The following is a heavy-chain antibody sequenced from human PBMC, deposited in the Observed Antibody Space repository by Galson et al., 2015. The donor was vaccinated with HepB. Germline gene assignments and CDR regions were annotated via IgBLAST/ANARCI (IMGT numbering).Heavy chain of an antibody. CDR1: GGTFSSYA. Sequence: SVKVSCKASGGTFSSYAISWVRQAPGQGLEWMGGIIPIFGTANYAQKFQGRVTITADESTSTAYMELSSLRSEDTAVYYCAREPLDYYDSSGFGGWFDPWGQGTLVTVSS. J-gene: IGHJ5*02. D-gene: IGHD3-22*01. CDR3: AREPLDYYDSSGFGGWFDP. CDR2: IIPIFGTA. V-gene: IGHV1-69*13.